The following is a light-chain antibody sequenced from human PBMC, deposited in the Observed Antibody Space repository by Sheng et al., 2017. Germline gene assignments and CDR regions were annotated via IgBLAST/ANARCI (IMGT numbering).Light chain of an antibody. CDR3: AVWDDSLNGVL. V-gene: IGLV1-44*01. J-gene: IGLJ2*01. CDR1: SSNIGTNP. CDR2: GND. Sequence: QSVLTQPPSASGTPGQTVTISCSGSSSNIGTNPVNWYQQLPGTAPKLLMYGNDQRPSGVPDRFSGSKSGTSASLAISGLQSEDESDYYCAVWDDSLNGVLFGGGTKLTV.